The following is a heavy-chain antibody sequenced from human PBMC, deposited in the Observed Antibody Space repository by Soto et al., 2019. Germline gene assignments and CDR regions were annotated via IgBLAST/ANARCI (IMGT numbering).Heavy chain of an antibody. CDR1: GGSIINGSYY. CDR2: IYHST. Sequence: QVQLREAGPGLVKPSQTLSLTCTVSGGSIINGSYYWSWIRQHPGQGLEWIGYIYHSTSYNPSLKSRVTMSGYTPKIQIVLKLSSVTAADTAVYYCARAAGYYLHYWGQGTLVTVSS. V-gene: IGHV4-31*03. CDR3: ARAAGYYLHY. J-gene: IGHJ4*02.